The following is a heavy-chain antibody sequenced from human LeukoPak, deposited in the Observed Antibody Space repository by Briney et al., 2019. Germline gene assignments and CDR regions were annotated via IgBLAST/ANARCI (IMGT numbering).Heavy chain of an antibody. Sequence: GGSLRLSCAASGFTVSSNYMSWVRQAPGKGLEWGSVIYSGDSTYYADSVKGRFTISRDNSKNTLYLQMNSLRAEDTAVYYCARDGNSGSYSLFDYWGQGTLVTVSS. CDR2: IYSGDST. CDR1: GFTVSSNY. V-gene: IGHV3-53*01. D-gene: IGHD1-26*01. J-gene: IGHJ4*02. CDR3: ARDGNSGSYSLFDY.